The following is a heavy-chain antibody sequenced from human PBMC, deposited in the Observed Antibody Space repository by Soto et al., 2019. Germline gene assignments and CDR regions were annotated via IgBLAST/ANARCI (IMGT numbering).Heavy chain of an antibody. Sequence: GGSLRLSCVTSGFTFNSYWMSWVRQPPGQGLECVARINHDGSDKNYVDSVKGRFTISRDNAKNSLFLQMNSLRADDTAVYYCTTLSWDASDWHWGLGALVTASS. CDR3: TTLSWDASDWH. CDR2: INHDGSDK. J-gene: IGHJ4*02. V-gene: IGHV3-7*03. D-gene: IGHD6-19*01. CDR1: GFTFNSYW.